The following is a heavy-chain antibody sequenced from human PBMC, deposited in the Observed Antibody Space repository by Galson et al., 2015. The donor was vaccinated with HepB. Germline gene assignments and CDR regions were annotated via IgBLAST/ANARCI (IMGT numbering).Heavy chain of an antibody. Sequence: SLRLSCAASGFTFSSYAMSWVRQAPGKGLEWVSAISGSGGSTYYADSVKGRFTISRDNSKNTLYLQMNSLRAEDTAVYYCAKVVVAPPNYLYYYMDVWGKGTTVTVSS. CDR2: ISGSGGST. CDR1: GFTFSSYA. V-gene: IGHV3-23*01. J-gene: IGHJ6*03. D-gene: IGHD2-15*01. CDR3: AKVVVAPPNYLYYYMDV.